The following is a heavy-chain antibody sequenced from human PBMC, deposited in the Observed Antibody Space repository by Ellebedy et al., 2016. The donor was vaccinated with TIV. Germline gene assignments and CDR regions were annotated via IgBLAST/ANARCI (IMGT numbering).Heavy chain of an antibody. CDR1: GGSISSSSYY. Sequence: SETLSLTCTVSGGSISSSSYYWGWIRQPPGKGLEWIGYIYHSGSTYYNPSLKSRVTISVDTSKNQFSPKLSSVTAADTAVYYCARGGRIYYFDYWGQGTLVTVSS. J-gene: IGHJ4*02. V-gene: IGHV4-39*07. D-gene: IGHD3-16*01. CDR3: ARGGRIYYFDY. CDR2: IYHSGST.